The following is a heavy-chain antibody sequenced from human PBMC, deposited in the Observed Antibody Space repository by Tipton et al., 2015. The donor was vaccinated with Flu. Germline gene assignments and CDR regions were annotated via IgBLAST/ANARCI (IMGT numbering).Heavy chain of an antibody. D-gene: IGHD6-19*01. Sequence: QVQLVQSGAEVKKPGASVKVFCKASGYTFTGHYIHWVRQAPGQGLEWMGWINSNSGGTNYAQNFQGRITMTRDTSITTAYMDLSRLRSDDTAIYYWAGVGYVSGWGLDYWGQGTQVTVSS. V-gene: IGHV1-2*02. J-gene: IGHJ4*02. CDR3: AGVGYVSGWGLDY. CDR1: GYTFTGHY. CDR2: INSNSGGT.